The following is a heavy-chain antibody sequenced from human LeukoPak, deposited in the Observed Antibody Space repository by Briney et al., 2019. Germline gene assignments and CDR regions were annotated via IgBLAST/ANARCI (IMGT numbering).Heavy chain of an antibody. CDR1: GYTFTSYG. CDR3: GEDMIDRDGYNSPPLDYYYYGMDV. D-gene: IGHD5-24*01. V-gene: IGHV1-18*01. J-gene: IGHJ6*02. Sequence: ASVKVSCKASGYTFTSYGISWVRQAPGQGLEWMGLISAYNGNTNYAQKPQGRVTMTKDTSTSTAYMELRGLRSDDTAVYYWGEDMIDRDGYNSPPLDYYYYGMDVWGQGTTVTVSS. CDR2: ISAYNGNT.